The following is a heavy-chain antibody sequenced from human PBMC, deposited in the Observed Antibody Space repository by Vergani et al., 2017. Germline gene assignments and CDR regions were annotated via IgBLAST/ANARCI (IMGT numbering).Heavy chain of an antibody. Sequence: QVQLLESGPGLLKPSETLSLTCSVSGYSITSGYYWGWIRQPPGRGLEWIGSIYHTGSAYYNPSLKSRVTVSVDTSMNQVSLKLNSVTAADTAVYYCVRTVALXFGETNDGGWFDPWGQGTLVTVTS. CDR2: IYHTGSA. J-gene: IGHJ5*02. D-gene: IGHD3-10*01. V-gene: IGHV4-38-2*01. CDR3: VRTVALXFGETNDGGWFDP. CDR1: GYSITSGYY.